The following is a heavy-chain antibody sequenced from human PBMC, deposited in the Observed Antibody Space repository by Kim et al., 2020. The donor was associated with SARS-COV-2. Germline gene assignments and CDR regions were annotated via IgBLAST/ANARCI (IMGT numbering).Heavy chain of an antibody. D-gene: IGHD1-7*01. V-gene: IGHV3-23*01. CDR3: ANYKGTGTTSYYYYGMDV. Sequence: KGRFTISRDNSKNTLYLQMNSLRAEDTAVYYCANYKGTGTTSYYYYGMDVWGQGTTVTVSS. J-gene: IGHJ6*02.